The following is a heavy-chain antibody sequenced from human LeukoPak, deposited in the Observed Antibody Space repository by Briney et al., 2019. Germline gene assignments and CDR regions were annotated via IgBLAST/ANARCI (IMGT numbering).Heavy chain of an antibody. J-gene: IGHJ4*02. D-gene: IGHD3-16*02. CDR3: ARDYHPYYFDY. CDR1: GLTVSSNY. Sequence: GGSLRLSCASSGLTVSSNYMSWVRQAPGKGLEWVSVIYSGGSTYYADSVKGRFTISRDNAKDSLYLQMNSLRAEDTAVYYCARDYHPYYFDYWGQGTLVTVSS. CDR2: IYSGGST. V-gene: IGHV3-53*01.